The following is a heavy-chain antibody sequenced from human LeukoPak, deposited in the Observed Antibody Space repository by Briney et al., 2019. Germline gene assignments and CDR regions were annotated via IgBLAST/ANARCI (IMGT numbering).Heavy chain of an antibody. CDR1: GFTFNTYW. Sequence: GGSLRLSCAASGFTFNTYWMYWVRQGSGQGLVWVSRISRDGSRTEYADSVEGRFTTSRDNAKNTLYLQMDSLRAEDTAVYYCARGPSHSGSDFVYWGQGTRVTVSS. J-gene: IGHJ4*02. CDR3: ARGPSHSGSDFVY. CDR2: ISRDGSRT. D-gene: IGHD1-26*01. V-gene: IGHV3-74*03.